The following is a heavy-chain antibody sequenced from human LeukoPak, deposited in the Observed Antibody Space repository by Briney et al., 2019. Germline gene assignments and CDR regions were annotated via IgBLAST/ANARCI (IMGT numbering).Heavy chain of an antibody. V-gene: IGHV3-48*04. CDR1: GFTFSSYS. CDR2: ISSSSSTI. Sequence: GGSLRLSCAASGFTFSSYSMNWVRQAPGKGLEWVSYISSSSSTIYYADSVKGRFTISRDNAKNSLYLQMNGLRAEDAAVYYCVRGDYDILTGHLDYWGQGALVTVSS. CDR3: VRGDYDILTGHLDY. D-gene: IGHD3-9*01. J-gene: IGHJ4*02.